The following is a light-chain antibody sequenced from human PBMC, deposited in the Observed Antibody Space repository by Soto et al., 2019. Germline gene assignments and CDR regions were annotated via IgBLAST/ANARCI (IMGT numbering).Light chain of an antibody. J-gene: IGLJ1*01. CDR3: SSYTSSNTRYV. CDR2: EVS. CDR1: NSDVGGYNY. Sequence: QSVLTQPASVSGSPGQSITISCTGTNSDVGGYNYVSWYQQHPGKAPKLMIYEVSNRPSGVSNRFSGSKSANTASLTISGLQAEDEADYFCSSYTSSNTRYVFGTGTKVTVL. V-gene: IGLV2-14*01.